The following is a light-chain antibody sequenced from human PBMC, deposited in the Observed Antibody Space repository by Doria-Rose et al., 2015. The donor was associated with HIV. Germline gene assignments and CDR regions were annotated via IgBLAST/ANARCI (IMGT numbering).Light chain of an antibody. J-gene: IGKJ1*01. V-gene: IGKV3-20*01. CDR3: HQCGTSWT. Sequence: QAPGTLSLSPGERATLSCRASQSFSSTYLAWYQQTPGHAPSLLIYDGSTRATGIPDRLSASGSGTDFTLTINRLEPEDFALYYCHQCGTSWTFGQGTKVEI. CDR2: DGS. CDR1: QSFSSTY.